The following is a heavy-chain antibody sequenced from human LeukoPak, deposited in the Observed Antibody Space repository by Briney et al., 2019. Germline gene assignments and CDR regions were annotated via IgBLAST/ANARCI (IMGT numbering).Heavy chain of an antibody. J-gene: IGHJ6*03. CDR1: GYTFASYY. V-gene: IGHV1-8*01. Sequence: ASVKVSCKASGYTFASYYMHWVRQAPGQGLEWMGWMNPNSGNTGYAQKFQGRVTMTRNTSISTAYMELSSLRSEDTAVYYCARGRRVRGNYYYYMDVRGKGTTVTISS. CDR2: MNPNSGNT. CDR3: ARGRRVRGNYYYYMDV. D-gene: IGHD3-10*01.